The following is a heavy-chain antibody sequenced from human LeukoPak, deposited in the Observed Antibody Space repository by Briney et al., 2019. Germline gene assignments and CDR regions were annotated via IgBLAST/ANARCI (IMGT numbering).Heavy chain of an antibody. CDR1: GFTLTTYN. D-gene: IGHD3-3*01. CDR3: SRDGGFWSAYPLDY. Sequence: GGSLRLSCAASGFTLTTYNINWVRQAPGKGLEWVSYISTTSSNIYYATSVEGRFTISRDNAKNLVYLHMDSLRDEDTAVYYCSRDGGFWSAYPLDYWGQGALVTVSS. CDR2: ISTTSSNI. J-gene: IGHJ4*02. V-gene: IGHV3-48*02.